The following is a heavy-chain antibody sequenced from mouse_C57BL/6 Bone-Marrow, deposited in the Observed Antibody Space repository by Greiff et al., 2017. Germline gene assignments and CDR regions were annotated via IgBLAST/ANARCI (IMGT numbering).Heavy chain of an antibody. CDR3: VPLPFAY. Sequence: VQLVESGGGLVQPKGSLKLSCAASGFSFNTYAMNWVRQAPGKGLEWVARIRSKSNNYATYYADSVKDRYTISRDDSESMLYLQMNNLKTDDTAMYYCVPLPFAYWGQGTLVTVSA. J-gene: IGHJ3*01. V-gene: IGHV10-1*01. CDR1: GFSFNTYA. CDR2: IRSKSNNYAT. D-gene: IGHD6-1*01.